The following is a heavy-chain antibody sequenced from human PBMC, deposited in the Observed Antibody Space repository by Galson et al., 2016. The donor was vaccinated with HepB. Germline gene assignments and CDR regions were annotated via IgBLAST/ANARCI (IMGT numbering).Heavy chain of an antibody. CDR2: ISYDRSHK. Sequence: SLRLSCAASGFSFSTFAMHWVRQAPGKGLEWVAFISYDRSHKFYTDSVKGRFTISRDNSNNTLYLQMNSLRSEDTAVYYCARDANDYGDLPPDYWGQGPRVTVSS. CDR1: GFSFSTFA. J-gene: IGHJ4*02. V-gene: IGHV3-30*04. D-gene: IGHD4-17*01. CDR3: ARDANDYGDLPPDY.